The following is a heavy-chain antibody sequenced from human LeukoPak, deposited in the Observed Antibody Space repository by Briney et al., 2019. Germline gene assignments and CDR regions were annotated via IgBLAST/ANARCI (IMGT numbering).Heavy chain of an antibody. J-gene: IGHJ3*02. CDR3: AKDISAGSWILRDDAFDI. V-gene: IGHV3-23*01. D-gene: IGHD1-26*01. CDR2: ISGSGGNT. Sequence: GGSLRLSCAASGFTFSSYGMSWVRQAPGKGLEWVSAISGSGGNTYYADSVKGRFTISRDNSKNTLYLQMNSLRAEDTAVYYCAKDISAGSWILRDDAFDIWGQGTMVTVSS. CDR1: GFTFSSYG.